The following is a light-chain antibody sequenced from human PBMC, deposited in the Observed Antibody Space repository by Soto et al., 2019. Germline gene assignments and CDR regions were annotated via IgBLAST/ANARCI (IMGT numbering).Light chain of an antibody. CDR3: QTWDSSASYV. J-gene: IGLJ1*01. V-gene: IGLV3-1*01. Sequence: SYELTQPPSVSVSPGQTATIPCSGDKLGDKYACWYQQKPGQSPVLVIYENNKRPSGIPERFSGSNSGNTATLTISGTQTMDEADYYCQTWDSSASYVFGTGTKLPVL. CDR1: KLGDKY. CDR2: ENN.